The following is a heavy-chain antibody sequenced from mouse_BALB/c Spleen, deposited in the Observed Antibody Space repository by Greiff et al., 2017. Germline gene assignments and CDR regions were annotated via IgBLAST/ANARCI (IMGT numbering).Heavy chain of an antibody. CDR1: GFTFSSFG. V-gene: IGHV5-17*02. CDR3: ARVYGNGGFDY. D-gene: IGHD2-1*01. CDR2: ISSGSSTI. Sequence: EVKLVESGGGLVQPGGSRKLSCAASGFTFSSFGMHWVRQAPEKGLEWVAYISSGSSTIYYADTVKGRFTISRDNPKNTLFLQMTSLRSEDTAMYYCARVYGNGGFDYWGQGTTLTVSS. J-gene: IGHJ2*01.